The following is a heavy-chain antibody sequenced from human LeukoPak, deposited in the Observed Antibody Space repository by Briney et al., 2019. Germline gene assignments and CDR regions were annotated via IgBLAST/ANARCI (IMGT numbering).Heavy chain of an antibody. J-gene: IGHJ4*02. Sequence: QTGGSLRLSCAASGFTFSDYWMHWVRQAPGKGLVWVSRIKGDGSVTTYADFVKGRFTISRDNSKSTLFLQMNSLRAEDTAVYYCAKDSHSGTYFDSWGRGTLVTVSS. D-gene: IGHD1-26*01. V-gene: IGHV3-74*01. CDR2: IKGDGSVT. CDR1: GFTFSDYW. CDR3: AKDSHSGTYFDS.